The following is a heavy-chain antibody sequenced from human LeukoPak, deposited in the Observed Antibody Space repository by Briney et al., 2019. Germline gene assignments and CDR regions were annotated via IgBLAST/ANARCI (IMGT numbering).Heavy chain of an antibody. V-gene: IGHV4-30-2*01. CDR1: GGSISSGGYY. Sequence: PSETLSLTCTVSGGSISSGGYYWSRIRQPPGKGLEWIGYIYHSGSTYYNPSLKSRVTISVDRSKNQFSLKLSSVTAADTAVYYCARDLEYPGENYYMDVWGKGTTVTVSS. CDR3: ARDLEYPGENYYMDV. J-gene: IGHJ6*03. CDR2: IYHSGST. D-gene: IGHD2/OR15-2a*01.